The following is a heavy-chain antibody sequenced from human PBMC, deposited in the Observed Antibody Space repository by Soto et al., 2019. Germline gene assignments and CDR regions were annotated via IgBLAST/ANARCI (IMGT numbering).Heavy chain of an antibody. D-gene: IGHD3-22*01. CDR3: ARSAYCYDSIAYYHVDS. CDR2: IYYSGST. Sequence: QVQLQESGPGLVKPSQTLSLTCTVSGGSISSGGYYWRWIRQHPGKGLEWIGYIYYSGSTYYNPSRMSRVTISVDTYKNQFSLKLSSVTAADTAVYVCARSAYCYDSIAYYHVDSWGQGTLVTVSS. J-gene: IGHJ4*02. V-gene: IGHV4-31*03. CDR1: GGSISSGGYY.